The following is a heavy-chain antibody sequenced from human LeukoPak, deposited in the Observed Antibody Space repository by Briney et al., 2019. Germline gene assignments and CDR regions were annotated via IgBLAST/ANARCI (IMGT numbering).Heavy chain of an antibody. CDR3: ARPTGPTVTTVFRYSYGRDAFDI. J-gene: IGHJ3*02. CDR2: INTNTGNP. CDR1: GYTFTSYA. Sequence: ASVKVSCKASGYTFTSYAMNWVRQATGQGLEWMGWINTNTGNPTYAQGFTGRFVFSLDTSVSTAYLQISSLKAEDTAVYYCARPTGPTVTTVFRYSYGRDAFDIWGQGTMVTVSS. D-gene: IGHD5-18*01. V-gene: IGHV7-4-1*02.